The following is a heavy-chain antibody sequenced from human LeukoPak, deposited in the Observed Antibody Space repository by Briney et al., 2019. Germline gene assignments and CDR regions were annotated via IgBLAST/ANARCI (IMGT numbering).Heavy chain of an antibody. V-gene: IGHV4-61*02. D-gene: IGHD3-3*01. CDR1: GGSISSGLYD. CDR2: IYTSVST. J-gene: IGHJ3*02. Sequence: SETLPLTCTVSGGSISSGLYDWSWIRQPAGKGLEWIGRIYTSVSTNYNPSLKSRVTISVDTSKNQFSLKLSSVTAADTAVYYCARAGAQLYDFWTLPDAFDIWGQGTMVTVSS. CDR3: ARAGAQLYDFWTLPDAFDI.